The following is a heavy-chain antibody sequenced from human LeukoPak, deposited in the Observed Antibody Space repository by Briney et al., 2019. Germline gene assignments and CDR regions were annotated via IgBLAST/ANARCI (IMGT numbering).Heavy chain of an antibody. CDR3: ARDTAMVTYWFDL. V-gene: IGHV1-2*02. CDR2: INPNSGGT. D-gene: IGHD5-18*01. CDR1: GYTFTSYY. Sequence: ASVKVSCKASGYTFTSYYMHWVRQAPGQGLEWMGWINPNSGGTNYAQKLQGRVTMTRDTSISTAYMELSRLRSDDTAVYYCARDTAMVTYWFDLWGQGTLVTVSS. J-gene: IGHJ5*02.